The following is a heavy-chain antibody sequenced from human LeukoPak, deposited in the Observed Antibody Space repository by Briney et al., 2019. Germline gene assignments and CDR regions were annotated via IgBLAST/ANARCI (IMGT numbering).Heavy chain of an antibody. Sequence: SETLSLTCAVYAGSFSGYYWSWIRQPPGKGLGWIGEINHSGSTNYNPSLKSRVTISVDTSKNQFSLKLSSVTAADTAVYYCARGLVPTLNGAGRGAFDIWGQGTMVTVSS. CDR2: INHSGST. J-gene: IGHJ3*02. CDR3: ARGLVPTLNGAGRGAFDI. D-gene: IGHD6-19*01. CDR1: AGSFSGYY. V-gene: IGHV4-34*01.